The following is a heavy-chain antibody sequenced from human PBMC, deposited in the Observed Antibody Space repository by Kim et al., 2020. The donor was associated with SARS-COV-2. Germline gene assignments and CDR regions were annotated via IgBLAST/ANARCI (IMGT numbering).Heavy chain of an antibody. D-gene: IGHD6-13*01. V-gene: IGHV4-39*01. Sequence: SETLSLTCTVSGGSISSSSYYWGWIRQPPGKGLEWIGSIYYSGSTYYNPSLKSRVTISVDTSKNQFSLKLSSVTAADTAVCYCARWEQLGYYFDYWGQGTLVTVSS. CDR1: GGSISSSSYY. CDR2: IYYSGST. J-gene: IGHJ4*02. CDR3: ARWEQLGYYFDY.